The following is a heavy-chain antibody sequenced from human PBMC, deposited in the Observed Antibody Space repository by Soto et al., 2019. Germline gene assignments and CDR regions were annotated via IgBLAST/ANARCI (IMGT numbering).Heavy chain of an antibody. Sequence: EVQLVESGGGLVQPGGSLRLSCAASGFTFSSYWMSWVRQAPGKGLEWVANIKQDGSEKYYVDSVKGRFTISRDNAKNSLYLQMNSLRAEDTAVYYCARWIQLWGSYYFDYWGQGTLVTVSS. V-gene: IGHV3-7*01. CDR3: ARWIQLWGSYYFDY. CDR1: GFTFSSYW. CDR2: IKQDGSEK. D-gene: IGHD5-18*01. J-gene: IGHJ4*02.